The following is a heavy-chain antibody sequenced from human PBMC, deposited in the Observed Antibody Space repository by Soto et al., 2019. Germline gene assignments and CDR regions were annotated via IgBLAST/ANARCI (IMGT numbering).Heavy chain of an antibody. CDR3: ARGLQFANPLFGTNEMKNWFDP. J-gene: IGHJ5*02. D-gene: IGHD3-3*01. CDR2: INHSGST. CDR1: GRSFSGYY. Sequence: SETLSLTCAVYGRSFSGYYWSWIRQPPGKGLEWIGEINHSGSTNYNPSLKSRVTISVDTSKNQFSLKLSSVTAADTAVYYCARGLQFANPLFGTNEMKNWFDPWGQGTPVTVSS. V-gene: IGHV4-34*01.